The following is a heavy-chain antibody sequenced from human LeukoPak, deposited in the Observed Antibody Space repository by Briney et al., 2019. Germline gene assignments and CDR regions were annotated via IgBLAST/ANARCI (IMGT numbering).Heavy chain of an antibody. V-gene: IGHV3-21*01. CDR2: ISSSSSYI. CDR3: ARVTSSGTDAFDI. Sequence: PGGSLRLSCAASGFTFSGYSMNWVRQAPGKGLEWVSSISSSSSYIYYADSVKGRFTISRDNAKNSLYLQMNSLRAEDTAVYYCARVTSSGTDAFDIWGQGTMVTVSS. J-gene: IGHJ3*02. D-gene: IGHD1-26*01. CDR1: GFTFSGYS.